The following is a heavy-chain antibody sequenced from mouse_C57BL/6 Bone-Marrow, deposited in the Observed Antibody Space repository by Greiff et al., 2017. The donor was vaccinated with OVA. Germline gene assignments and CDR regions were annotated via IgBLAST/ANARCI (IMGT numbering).Heavy chain of an antibody. D-gene: IGHD1-1*01. V-gene: IGHV1-69*01. J-gene: IGHJ4*01. CDR2: IDPSDSYT. CDR1: GYTFTSYW. Sequence: QVQLQQPGAELVMPGASVKLSCKASGYTFTSYWMHWVKQRPGQGLEWIGEIDPSDSYTNYNQKFKGKSTLTVDKSSSTAYMQLSSLTSEDSAVYYCARDTTVGDYYAMDYWGQGTSVTVSA. CDR3: ARDTTVGDYYAMDY.